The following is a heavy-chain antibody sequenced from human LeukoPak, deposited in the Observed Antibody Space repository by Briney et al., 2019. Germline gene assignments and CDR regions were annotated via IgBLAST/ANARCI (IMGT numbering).Heavy chain of an antibody. CDR3: ARDREASDYGGEYYFDY. V-gene: IGHV1-69*13. CDR1: GGTFSSYA. J-gene: IGHJ4*02. D-gene: IGHD4-17*01. Sequence: ASVNVSCKASGGTFSSYAISWVRQAPGQGLEWMGGIIPIFGTANYAQKFQGRVTITADESTSTAYMELSSLRSEDTAVYYCARDREASDYGGEYYFDYWGQGTLVTVTS. CDR2: IIPIFGTA.